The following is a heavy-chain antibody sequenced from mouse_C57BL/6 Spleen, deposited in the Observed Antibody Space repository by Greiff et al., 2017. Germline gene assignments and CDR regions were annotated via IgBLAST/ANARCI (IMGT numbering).Heavy chain of an antibody. CDR3: ARSNLDREPCDY. CDR1: GFNFTTYP. D-gene: IGHD2-5*01. V-gene: IGHV1-47*01. Sequence: LQESVAELVKPGASVKLSCKASGFNFTTYPIEWMKQNHGKSLEWIGNFHPYNDDTKYTAKFKGKATLTVEKSSNTVYLELSRLTSDDSAVCYCARSNLDREPCDYWGQGTTLTVSS. J-gene: IGHJ2*01. CDR2: FHPYNDDT.